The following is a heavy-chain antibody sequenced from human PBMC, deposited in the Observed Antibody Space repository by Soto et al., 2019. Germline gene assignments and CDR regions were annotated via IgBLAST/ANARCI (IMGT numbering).Heavy chain of an antibody. V-gene: IGHV4-4*02. J-gene: IGHJ6*02. CDR3: ARTGAIMVRGQHDYYYGMEV. D-gene: IGHD3-10*01. CDR1: GGSISSSNW. Sequence: PSETLSLTCAASGGSISSSNWWSWVRQPPGKGLEWIGEIYHSGSTNYNPSLKSRVTISVDKSKNQFFLKLSSVTAADTAVYYCARTGAIMVRGQHDYYYGMEVWGQGTTVT. CDR2: IYHSGST.